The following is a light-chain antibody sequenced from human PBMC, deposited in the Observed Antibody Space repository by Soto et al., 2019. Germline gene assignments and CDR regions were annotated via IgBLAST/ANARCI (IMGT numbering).Light chain of an antibody. CDR3: QQRSNWPQIT. CDR2: DAS. J-gene: IGKJ4*01. Sequence: EIVLTQSPATLSLSPGERATLSCRASQSVSKYLAWYQQKPGQAPRLLIHDASNRATGIPARFSGSGSGTDFTLTIISLEPEDLGVYYCQQRSNWPQITFGGGTKVEIK. V-gene: IGKV3-11*01. CDR1: QSVSKY.